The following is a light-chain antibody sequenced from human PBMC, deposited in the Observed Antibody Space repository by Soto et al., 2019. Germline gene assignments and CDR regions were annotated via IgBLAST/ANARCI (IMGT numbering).Light chain of an antibody. V-gene: IGKV1-5*01. J-gene: IGKJ2*01. CDR3: QQYNSYLYT. CDR2: DAS. Sequence: DIQMTQSPSTLSASVGDRVTITCRASQSISSWLAWYQQKPGKAPKLLIYDASSLESGVPSRFSGSGAETEFTLPICSLQPDDFATYYFQQYNSYLYTFGQGTKLET. CDR1: QSISSW.